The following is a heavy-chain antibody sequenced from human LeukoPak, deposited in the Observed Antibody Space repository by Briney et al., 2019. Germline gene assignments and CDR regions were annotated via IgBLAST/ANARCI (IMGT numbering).Heavy chain of an antibody. CDR2: ISYSGNT. V-gene: IGHV4-59*01. Sequence: PSETLSFTGSVSGGSISTYYWSWIRQPPGKGLEWIGYISYSGNTNYNPSLKSRVTMSVDTSKNQFSLKLCSVTAADTAVYYCARRRDYVWVSYRPAFDMWGQGAMGSVSS. CDR1: GGSISTYY. J-gene: IGHJ3*02. CDR3: ARRRDYVWVSYRPAFDM. D-gene: IGHD3-16*02.